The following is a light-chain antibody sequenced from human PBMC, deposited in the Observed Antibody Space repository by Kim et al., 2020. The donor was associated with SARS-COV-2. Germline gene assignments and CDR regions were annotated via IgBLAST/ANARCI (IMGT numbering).Light chain of an antibody. V-gene: IGLV2-14*03. CDR1: SSDGGGYIY. Sequence: GQSITISGTGTSSDGGGYIYVSWYQQHPGKAPKLMIYDVSNRPSGVSNRLSGSKSGNTASLTISGLQAEDEADYYCSSYTSSSIVVFGGGTQLTVL. CDR3: SSYTSSSIVV. CDR2: DVS. J-gene: IGLJ2*01.